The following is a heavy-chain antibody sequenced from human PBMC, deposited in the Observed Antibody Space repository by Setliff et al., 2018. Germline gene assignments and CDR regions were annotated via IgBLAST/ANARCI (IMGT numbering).Heavy chain of an antibody. CDR1: GYSFTSYG. D-gene: IGHD6-19*01. J-gene: IGHJ4*02. CDR2: ISPYNGDT. V-gene: IGHV1-18*04. CDR3: ARSPPNRGSGSGWYGDF. Sequence: ASVKVSCKASGYSFTSYGITWVRQAPGQGLERMGWISPYNGDTRFQQKFQGRVTVTTDTPTSTGYLELRSLTSDDTAVYYCARSPPNRGSGSGWYGDFWGQGTLVTVSS.